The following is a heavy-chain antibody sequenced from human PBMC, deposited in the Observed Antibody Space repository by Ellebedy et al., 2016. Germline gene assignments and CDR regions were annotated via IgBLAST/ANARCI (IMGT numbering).Heavy chain of an antibody. CDR1: GFTFSSFA. J-gene: IGHJ4*02. CDR2: ISSSGGST. CDR3: AKDQDSGILSLVGDC. V-gene: IGHV3-23*01. Sequence: GESLKISXAASGFTFSSFAMSWVRQAPGKGLEWVSAISSSGGSTYYADSVKGRFTISRDNSKNTLYVQMNSLRAEDTAVYYCAKDQDSGILSLVGDCWGQGTLVTVSS. D-gene: IGHD2-15*01.